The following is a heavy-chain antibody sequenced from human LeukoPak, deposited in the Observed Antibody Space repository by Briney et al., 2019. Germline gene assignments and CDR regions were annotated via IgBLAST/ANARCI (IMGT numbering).Heavy chain of an antibody. J-gene: IGHJ4*02. CDR2: INPNSGGT. V-gene: IGHV1-2*02. CDR1: GYTFTGYY. CDR3: AREILYGLVLGNFDY. Sequence: ASVTVSCKASGYTFTGYYMHWVRQAPGQGLGWMGWINPNSGGTNYAQKFQGRVTMTRDTSISTAYMELSRLRSDDTAVYYCAREILYGLVLGNFDYWGQGTLVTVSS. D-gene: IGHD6-19*01.